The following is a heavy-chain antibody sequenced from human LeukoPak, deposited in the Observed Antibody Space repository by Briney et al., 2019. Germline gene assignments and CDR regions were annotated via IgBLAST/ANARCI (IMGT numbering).Heavy chain of an antibody. Sequence: GGSLRLSCAASGFTFSSYAMHWVRQAPGKGLEWVAVISYDGSNKYYADSVKGRFTISRDNSKNTLYLQMNSLRAEDMAVYYCARDGQGRFLEWLPRPWYYYYGMDVWGQGTTVTVSS. J-gene: IGHJ6*02. CDR3: ARDGQGRFLEWLPRPWYYYYGMDV. V-gene: IGHV3-30*04. D-gene: IGHD3-3*01. CDR2: ISYDGSNK. CDR1: GFTFSSYA.